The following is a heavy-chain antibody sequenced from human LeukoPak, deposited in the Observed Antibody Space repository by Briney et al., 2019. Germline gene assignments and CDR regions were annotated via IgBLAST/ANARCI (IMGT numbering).Heavy chain of an antibody. Sequence: SETLSLTCTVSGGSISSSSYYWGWIRQPPGKGLEWIGSIYYSGSTYYNPSLKSRVTISVDTSKNQFSLKLSSVTAADTAVYYCASPMRSWYMRGEYFQHWGQGTLVTVSS. J-gene: IGHJ1*01. CDR1: GGSISSSSYY. CDR2: IYYSGST. V-gene: IGHV4-39*01. D-gene: IGHD6-13*01. CDR3: ASPMRSWYMRGEYFQH.